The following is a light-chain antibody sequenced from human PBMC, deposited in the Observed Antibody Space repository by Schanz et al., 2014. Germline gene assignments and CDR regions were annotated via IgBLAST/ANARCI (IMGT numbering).Light chain of an antibody. V-gene: IGKV1-5*01. CDR1: QSISTW. CDR3: KQYYSYPGT. CDR2: DAS. Sequence: DIQMTQSPSTLSASVGDRVTITCRASQSISTWLAWYQQKPGKAPKVLIYDASSLESGVPSRFSGSGSGTEFTLTISSLQPDDFATYYCKQYYSYPGTFGQGTKVEIK. J-gene: IGKJ1*01.